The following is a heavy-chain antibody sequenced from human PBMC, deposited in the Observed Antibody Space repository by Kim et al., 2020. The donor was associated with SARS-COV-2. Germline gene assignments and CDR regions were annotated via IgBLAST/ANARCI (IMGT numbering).Heavy chain of an antibody. J-gene: IGHJ5*02. D-gene: IGHD3-10*01. Sequence: LRGRVTISIDTSKNQFSLQLSSVTAADTAVYYCARRNVPGTYYTSQNWFDPWGQGTLVTVSS. CDR3: ARRNVPGTYYTSQNWFDP. V-gene: IGHV4-59*08.